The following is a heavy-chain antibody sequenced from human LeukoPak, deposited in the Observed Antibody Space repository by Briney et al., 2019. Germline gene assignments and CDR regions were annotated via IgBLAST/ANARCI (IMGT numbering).Heavy chain of an antibody. D-gene: IGHD5-24*01. J-gene: IGHJ4*02. CDR1: RFTFSSYW. V-gene: IGHV3-74*01. CDR2: LNRDGSST. Sequence: GGSLRLSCAASRFTFSSYWMHWVRQAPGKGLVWVARLNRDGSSTNYADSVKGRFTISRDNAKNTLHLQMNSLRVEDTAVYYCARDRDGYNSFDFWGQGTLVTVSS. CDR3: ARDRDGYNSFDF.